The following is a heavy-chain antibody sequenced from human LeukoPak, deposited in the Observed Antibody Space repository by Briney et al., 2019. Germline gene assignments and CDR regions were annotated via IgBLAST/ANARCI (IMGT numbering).Heavy chain of an antibody. CDR2: IIPILGIA. V-gene: IGHV1-69*04. D-gene: IGHD5-18*01. CDR1: GGTFSSYA. CDR3: ARVYSYGDWYFDL. Sequence: ASVKVSCKASGGTFSSYAISWVRQAPGQGLEWMGRIIPILGIANYAQKFQGRVTITADKSTSTAYMELSSLRSEDTAVYYCARVYSYGDWYFDLWGRGTLVTVSS. J-gene: IGHJ2*01.